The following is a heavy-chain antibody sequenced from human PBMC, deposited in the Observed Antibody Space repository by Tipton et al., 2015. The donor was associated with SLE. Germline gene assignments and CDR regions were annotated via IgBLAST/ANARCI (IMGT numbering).Heavy chain of an antibody. J-gene: IGHJ3*01. Sequence: QSGAEVKKPGASVRVSCKASGYTFTTYHMHWVRQAPGQGLEWMGWITLFNGNTKYAQNLQDRVVITGDRSSNTAFMELSSLRSGDTAMYYCATLGAAAGTEADAFDVWGQGTKVTVSS. D-gene: IGHD6-13*01. V-gene: IGHV1-45*02. CDR2: ITLFNGNT. CDR1: GYTFTTYH. CDR3: ATLGAAAGTEADAFDV.